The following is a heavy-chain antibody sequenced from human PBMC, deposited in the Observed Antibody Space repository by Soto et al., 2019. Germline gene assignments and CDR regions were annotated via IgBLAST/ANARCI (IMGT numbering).Heavy chain of an antibody. J-gene: IGHJ4*02. Sequence: PSETLSLTCAVSGDSITSIYHWAWIRQPPGRGLEWVASIYHSGTTYYNPSLKSRVTISVDTSKNQFSLNLRSVTAADSAVYYCVTVNLVGAAYYFDYWGPGTLVTVSS. CDR2: IYHSGTT. CDR1: GDSITSIYH. V-gene: IGHV4-38-2*01. CDR3: VTVNLVGAAYYFDY. D-gene: IGHD1-26*01.